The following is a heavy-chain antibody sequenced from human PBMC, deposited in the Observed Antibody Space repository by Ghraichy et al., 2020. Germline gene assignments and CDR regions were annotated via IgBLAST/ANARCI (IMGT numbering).Heavy chain of an antibody. Sequence: GGSLRLSCTASGLIFSSYWMTWVRQGPGKGLEWVANITQDGRERYYMGSVKGRFTISRDNAKNSLYLQINNLSAEVTAVYYCSSGDTFDYWGRGTMVTVSS. D-gene: IGHD3-10*01. CDR2: ITQDGRER. CDR1: GLIFSSYW. J-gene: IGHJ3*01. CDR3: SSGDTFDY. V-gene: IGHV3-7*03.